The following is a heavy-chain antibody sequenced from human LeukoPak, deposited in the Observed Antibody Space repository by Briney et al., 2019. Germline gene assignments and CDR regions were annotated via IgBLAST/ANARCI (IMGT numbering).Heavy chain of an antibody. CDR2: LAFDGNSK. J-gene: IGHJ4*02. Sequence: GGSLRLSCAASGFTFSTYTIHWVRQAPGKGLEWVAVLAFDGNSKYFADSVKGRFTISRDNSKNTLYLQMNSLRVEDTAVYYCTRTYYFDPSGYYYEGNFDYWGQGTLVTVSS. D-gene: IGHD3-22*01. CDR1: GFTFSTYT. V-gene: IGHV3-30-3*01. CDR3: TRTYYFDPSGYYYEGNFDY.